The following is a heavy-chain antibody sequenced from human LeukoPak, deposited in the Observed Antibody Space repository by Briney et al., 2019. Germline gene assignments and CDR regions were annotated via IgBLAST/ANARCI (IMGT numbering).Heavy chain of an antibody. J-gene: IGHJ4*02. Sequence: GGSLRLSCAASGFTFSSYGMHWVRQAPGKGLEWVAVISYDGSNKFYADSVKGRFTLSRDNSKNTLYLQMNSLRAEDTAVYYCAKAPGTTGTTYLDYWGQGTLVTVSS. D-gene: IGHD1-1*01. CDR3: AKAPGTTGTTYLDY. CDR1: GFTFSSYG. V-gene: IGHV3-30*18. CDR2: ISYDGSNK.